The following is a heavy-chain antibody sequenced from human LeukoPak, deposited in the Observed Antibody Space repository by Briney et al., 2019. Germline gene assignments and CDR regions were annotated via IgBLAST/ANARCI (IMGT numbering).Heavy chain of an antibody. J-gene: IGHJ4*02. D-gene: IGHD3-10*01. CDR3: ATRGY. CDR2: IYNSGNN. Sequence: SETLSLTCTVSGGSISSDYWQWIRQPPGKGLEWVGYIYNSGNNHYNSSLKSRVTISIDTSKNQFSLKLTSVTAADTAVYYCATRGYWGQGTLVAVSS. V-gene: IGHV4-59*08. CDR1: GGSISSDY.